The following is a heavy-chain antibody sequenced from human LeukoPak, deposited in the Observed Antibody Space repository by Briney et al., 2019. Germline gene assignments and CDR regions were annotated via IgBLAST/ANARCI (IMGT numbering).Heavy chain of an antibody. Sequence: PGTSLRLSCAASGFTFSNYGMHWVRQAPGKGLEWVAIIWSVGDNKYYADSVKGRFTISRDNSKNTVYLQMNSLRAEDTAVYYCAREGYYYGSGTYYKFDYWGQGTLVTVSS. CDR2: IWSVGDNK. CDR1: GFTFSNYG. J-gene: IGHJ4*02. V-gene: IGHV3-33*01. CDR3: AREGYYYGSGTYYKFDY. D-gene: IGHD3-10*01.